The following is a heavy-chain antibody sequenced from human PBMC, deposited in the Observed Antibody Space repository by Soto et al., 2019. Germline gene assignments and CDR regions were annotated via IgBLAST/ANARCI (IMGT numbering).Heavy chain of an antibody. CDR2: IDSGGGST. J-gene: IGHJ5*02. CDR1: GFSFSNYA. CDR3: TKEHSNYPDNWFDP. D-gene: IGHD4-4*01. V-gene: IGHV3-23*01. Sequence: GGSLRLSCAASGFSFSNYAMSWVRQAPGTGLEWVSAIDSGGGSTYYAASVKGRFSISRDNSMNTLYLQMNSLRAEDTAIYYCTKEHSNYPDNWFDPWGQGTQVTVSS.